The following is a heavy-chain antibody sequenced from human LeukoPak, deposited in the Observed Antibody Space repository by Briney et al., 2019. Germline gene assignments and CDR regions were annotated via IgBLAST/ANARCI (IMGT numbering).Heavy chain of an antibody. D-gene: IGHD2-8*02. J-gene: IGHJ4*02. Sequence: ETLSLTCTVSGGSISSYYWSWIRQPPGKGLEWIAYISDIGSINYNPPLKSRVTISLDTSKNQFSLKLSSVTAADTAVYYCAGHHPRNTVDFWGQGTLVTVSS. CDR3: AGHHPRNTVDF. CDR2: ISDIGSI. V-gene: IGHV4-59*08. CDR1: GGSISSYY.